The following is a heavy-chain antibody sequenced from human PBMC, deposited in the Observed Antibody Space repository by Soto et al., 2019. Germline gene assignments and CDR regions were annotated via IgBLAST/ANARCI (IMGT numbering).Heavy chain of an antibody. CDR1: GFTXSDYY. D-gene: IGHD5-12*01. J-gene: IGHJ4*02. Sequence: GSVRLCGAASGFTXSDYYMSWIRQAPGKGLEWVSYISSSGSTIYYADSVKGRFTISRDNAKNSLYLQMNSLRAEDTAVYYCARYSGYEAFDYWGQGTLVTVSS. CDR2: ISSSGSTI. CDR3: ARYSGYEAFDY. V-gene: IGHV3-11*01.